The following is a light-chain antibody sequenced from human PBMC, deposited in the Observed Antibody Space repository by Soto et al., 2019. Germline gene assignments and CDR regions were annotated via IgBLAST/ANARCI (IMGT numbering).Light chain of an antibody. CDR3: LQDFNYPWT. Sequence: AIQMTQSPSSLSASVGDRVTSACRASQDIRNDLGWYQQKPGKTPKHLIFAASSLQSGVPSRFSGSGSGTDFTLTISSLQPEDFATYYCLQDFNYPWTFGQGTKVEIE. V-gene: IGKV1-6*01. CDR1: QDIRND. J-gene: IGKJ1*01. CDR2: AAS.